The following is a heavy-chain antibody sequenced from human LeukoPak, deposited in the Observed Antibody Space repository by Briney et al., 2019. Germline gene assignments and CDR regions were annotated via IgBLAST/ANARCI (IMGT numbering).Heavy chain of an antibody. CDR3: AKYHHCTYGSLDY. J-gene: IGHJ4*02. Sequence: GGSLRLSCAASGFTFRDYAVSWVRQAPGKGLEWVSVMSGSGGSTYYADSVKGRFTISRDNSKNTLYLRMNSLRGEDTAVYYCAKYHHCTYGSLDYWGQGTLVTVSA. D-gene: IGHD3-10*01. V-gene: IGHV3-23*01. CDR1: GFTFRDYA. CDR2: MSGSGGST.